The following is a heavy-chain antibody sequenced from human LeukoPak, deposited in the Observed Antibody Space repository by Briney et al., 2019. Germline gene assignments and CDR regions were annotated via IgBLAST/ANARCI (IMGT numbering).Heavy chain of an antibody. CDR2: IYYSGST. V-gene: IGHV4-59*01. Sequence: NPSETLSLTCTVSGGSISSYYWSWIRQPPEKGLEWIGYIYYSGSTNYNPSLKSRVTISVDTSKNQFSLKLSSVTAADTAVYYCARALNDYGDYLDYWGQGTLVTVSS. CDR1: GGSISSYY. CDR3: ARALNDYGDYLDY. D-gene: IGHD4-17*01. J-gene: IGHJ4*02.